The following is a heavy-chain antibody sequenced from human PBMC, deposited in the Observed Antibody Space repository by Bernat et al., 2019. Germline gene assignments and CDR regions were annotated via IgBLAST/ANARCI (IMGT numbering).Heavy chain of an antibody. D-gene: IGHD3-3*01. CDR1: GGSISSYY. V-gene: IGHV4-59*01. Sequence: QVQLQESGPGLVKPSETLSLTCTVSGGSISSYYWSWIRQPPGKGLEWIGYIYYSGSTNYNPSLKSRVTISVDTSKNQFSLKLSSVTAADTAVYYCARVSLTSDYDFWSGYYLGWFDPWGQGTLVTVSS. CDR2: IYYSGST. J-gene: IGHJ5*02. CDR3: ARVSLTSDYDFWSGYYLGWFDP.